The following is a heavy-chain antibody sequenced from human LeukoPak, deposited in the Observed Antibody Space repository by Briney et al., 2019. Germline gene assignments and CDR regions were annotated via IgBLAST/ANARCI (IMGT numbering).Heavy chain of an antibody. CDR1: GFTFSSYG. CDR3: AKARHRTAAGPTFDP. D-gene: IGHD6-13*01. CDR2: ISGSGGST. V-gene: IGHV3-23*01. Sequence: PGGTLRLSCAASGFTFSSYGMSWVRQAPGKGLEWVSAISGSGGSTYYADSVKGRFTISRDNSKNTLYLQMNSLRAEDTAVYYCAKARHRTAAGPTFDPWGQGTLVTVSS. J-gene: IGHJ5*02.